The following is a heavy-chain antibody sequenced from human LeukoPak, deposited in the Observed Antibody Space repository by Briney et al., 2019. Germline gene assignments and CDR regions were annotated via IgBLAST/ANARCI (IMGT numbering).Heavy chain of an antibody. CDR1: GYTLTELS. D-gene: IGHD6-13*01. CDR3: ATDSSSWYLNWFDP. J-gene: IGHJ5*02. Sequence: ASVKVSCKVSGYTLTELSMHWVRQAPGKGLEWMGGFDPEDGETIYAQKFQGRVTMTEDTSTDTAYMELSSLRSEDTAVYYCATDSSSWYLNWFDPWGQGTLVTVSS. CDR2: FDPEDGET. V-gene: IGHV1-24*01.